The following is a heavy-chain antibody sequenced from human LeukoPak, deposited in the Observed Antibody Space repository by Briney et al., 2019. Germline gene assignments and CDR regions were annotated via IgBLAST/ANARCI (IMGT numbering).Heavy chain of an antibody. CDR3: ARERDGIVVVFDAFDI. J-gene: IGHJ3*02. D-gene: IGHD3-22*01. Sequence: GGSLRLSCAASGFTFSSYSMNWVRQAPGKGLEWVSSISSSSSYIYYADSVKGRFTISRDNAKNSLYLQMNSLRAEDTAVYYCARERDGIVVVFDAFDIWGQGTMVTVSS. V-gene: IGHV3-21*01. CDR2: ISSSSSYI. CDR1: GFTFSSYS.